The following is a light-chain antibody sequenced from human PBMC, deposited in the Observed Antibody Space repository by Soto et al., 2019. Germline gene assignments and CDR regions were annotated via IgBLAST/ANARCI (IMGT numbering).Light chain of an antibody. Sequence: EIVMTQSPATLSVSPGERATLSCRASQSMSSNLAWYQQRPGQAPRLLIYGASTRATGIPARFSGSGSGTDFTLTISSLQSEDFAVYYCQQYGSSPPWTFGQGTKVEIK. CDR3: QQYGSSPPWT. J-gene: IGKJ1*01. CDR1: QSMSSN. CDR2: GAS. V-gene: IGKV3-15*01.